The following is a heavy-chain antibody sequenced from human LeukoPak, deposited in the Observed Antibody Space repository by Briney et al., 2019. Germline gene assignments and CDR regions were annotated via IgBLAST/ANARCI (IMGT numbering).Heavy chain of an antibody. CDR1: GGSISSYY. J-gene: IGHJ5*02. Sequence: SETLSLTCTVSGGSISSYYWSWIRQPPGKGLEWIGYIYYSGTTNYNPSLKSRVTISVDTSKKEISLKLSSVTAADTAVYYCARGRYGTVTRGWFDPWGQGTLVTVSS. V-gene: IGHV4-59*01. CDR3: ARGRYGTVTRGWFDP. D-gene: IGHD1-1*01. CDR2: IYYSGTT.